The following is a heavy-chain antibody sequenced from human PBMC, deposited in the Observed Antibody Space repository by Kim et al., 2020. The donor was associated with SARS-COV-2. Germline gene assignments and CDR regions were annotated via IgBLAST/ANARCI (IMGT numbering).Heavy chain of an antibody. CDR2: ISGSGGST. Sequence: GGSLRLSCAASGFTFSSYAMSWVRQAPGKGLEWVSAISGSGGSTYYADSVKGRFTISRDNSKNTLYLQMNSLRAEDTAVYYCAKNRPPGVRGVIITYLYFDYWGQGTLVTVSS. V-gene: IGHV3-23*01. J-gene: IGHJ4*02. D-gene: IGHD3-10*01. CDR3: AKNRPPGVRGVIITYLYFDY. CDR1: GFTFSSYA.